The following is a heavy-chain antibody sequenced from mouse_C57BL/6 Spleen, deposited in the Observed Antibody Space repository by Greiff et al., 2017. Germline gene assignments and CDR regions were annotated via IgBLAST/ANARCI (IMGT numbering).Heavy chain of an antibody. J-gene: IGHJ4*01. CDR1: GFSLTSYG. D-gene: IGHD1-1*01. V-gene: IGHV2-5*01. CDR3: AKNRYYYYIYAMDY. CDR2: IWRGGST. Sequence: VKLVESGPGLVQPSQSLSITCTVSGFSLTSYGVHWVRQSPGKGLEWLGVIWRGGSTDYTAAFMSRLSITKDNSMLQFFFKMNRLLSDDTAIYDCAKNRYYYYIYAMDYWGQGTSVTVSS.